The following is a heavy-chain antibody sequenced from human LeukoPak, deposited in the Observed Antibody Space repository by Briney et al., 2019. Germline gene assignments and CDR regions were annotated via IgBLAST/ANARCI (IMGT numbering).Heavy chain of an antibody. D-gene: IGHD1-1*01. Sequence: SETLSLACTVSGGSISSYYWSWLRQPPGKGLEWIGYVYYSGSTNYNPSLKSRVTISVDTSKNQFSLKLSSVTAADTAVYHCARDSRTTTAFDIWGQGTMVTVSS. J-gene: IGHJ3*02. CDR3: ARDSRTTTAFDI. V-gene: IGHV4-59*01. CDR2: VYYSGST. CDR1: GGSISSYY.